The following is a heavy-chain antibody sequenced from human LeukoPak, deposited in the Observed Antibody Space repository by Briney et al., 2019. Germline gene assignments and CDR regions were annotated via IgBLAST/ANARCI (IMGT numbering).Heavy chain of an antibody. CDR3: ARQTRGYVSYFDY. CDR1: GFPFQDSC. Sequence: PGGSLRLSCAASGFPFQDSCLSWVRQAPGKGLDWISGINWNGDTTVYADSVKGRYTISRDNAKNSLYLQMNSLRTDDTAFYYCARQTRGYVSYFDYWGQGTLVTVSS. CDR2: INWNGDTT. V-gene: IGHV3-20*04. D-gene: IGHD2-2*01. J-gene: IGHJ4*02.